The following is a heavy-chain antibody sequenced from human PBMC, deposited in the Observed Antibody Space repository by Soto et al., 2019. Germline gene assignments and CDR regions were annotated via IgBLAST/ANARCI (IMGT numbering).Heavy chain of an antibody. CDR2: ISYDEIDK. CDR1: GFTFSNYT. J-gene: IGHJ4*02. D-gene: IGHD3-10*01. CDR3: AGRSGSSDY. Sequence: GGSLRLSCAASGFTFSNYTMHWVRQAPGKGLGWAALISYDEIDKYFADAVKGRFTISRDNSKNTLYLQMDSLRAEDTAVYYCAGRSGSSDYWGRGTLVTVSS. V-gene: IGHV3-30*04.